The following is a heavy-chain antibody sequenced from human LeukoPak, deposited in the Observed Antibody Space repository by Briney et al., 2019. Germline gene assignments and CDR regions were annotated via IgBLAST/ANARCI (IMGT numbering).Heavy chain of an antibody. V-gene: IGHV4-61*02. Sequence: SETLSLTCTVSGGSISSGRYYWSWIRQPAGKGLEWIGRIYTSGSTNYNPSLKSRVTISVDTSKNQFSLKLSSVTAADTAVYYCARARHEFTYGYRPNELGHYFDYWGQGTLVTVSS. CDR1: GGSISSGRYY. CDR3: ARARHEFTYGYRPNELGHYFDY. J-gene: IGHJ4*02. CDR2: IYTSGST. D-gene: IGHD5-24*01.